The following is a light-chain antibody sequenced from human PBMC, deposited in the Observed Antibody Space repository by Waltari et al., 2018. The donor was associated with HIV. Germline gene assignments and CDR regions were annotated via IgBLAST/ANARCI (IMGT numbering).Light chain of an antibody. CDR3: QSYDNSLSVV. CDR2: ANS. CDR1: SSNTGTGSA. V-gene: IGLV1-40*01. Sequence: QSVLTQPPSVSGAPGQRVTLSCTASSSNTGTGSAAHWYQKLPGAAPKLLIFANSNRPSGVPDRFSGSKSGTSASLAITGLQAEDEADYYCQSYDNSLSVVFGGGTKLTVL. J-gene: IGLJ2*01.